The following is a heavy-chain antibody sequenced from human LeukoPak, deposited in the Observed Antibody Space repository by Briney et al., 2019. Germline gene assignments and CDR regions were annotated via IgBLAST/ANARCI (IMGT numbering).Heavy chain of an antibody. Sequence: KASETLSLTCTVSGGSISSSSYYWGWIRQPPGKGLEWIGSIYYSGSTYYNPSLKSRVTISVDTSKNQFSLRLSSVTAADTAVYYCARPNHNDHCISTSCYKYFDYWGQGTLVTVSS. CDR3: ARPNHNDHCISTSCYKYFDY. CDR2: IYYSGST. CDR1: GGSISSSSYY. J-gene: IGHJ4*02. V-gene: IGHV4-39*07. D-gene: IGHD2-2*02.